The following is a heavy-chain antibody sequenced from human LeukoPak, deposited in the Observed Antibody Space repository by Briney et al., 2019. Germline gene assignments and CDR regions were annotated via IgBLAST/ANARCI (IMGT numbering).Heavy chain of an antibody. CDR2: IIPIFGTA. Sequence: SVKVSCKASGGTFSSYAISWVRQAPGQGLEWMGGIIPIFGTANYAQKFQGRVTITADKSTSTAYMELSSLRSEDTAVYYCARSVVDVRKRWLHNWFDPWGQGTLVTVSS. D-gene: IGHD5-24*01. CDR3: ARSVVDVRKRWLHNWFDP. J-gene: IGHJ5*02. CDR1: GGTFSSYA. V-gene: IGHV1-69*06.